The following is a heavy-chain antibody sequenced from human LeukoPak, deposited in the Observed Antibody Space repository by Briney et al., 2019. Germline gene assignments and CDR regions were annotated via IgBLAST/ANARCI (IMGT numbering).Heavy chain of an antibody. CDR3: ARHGAVVPAAQYYYYGMDV. V-gene: IGHV4-39*01. J-gene: IGHJ6*02. D-gene: IGHD2-2*01. CDR2: IYYSGST. Sequence: SETLSLTCTVSGGSISSSSYYWGWIRQPPGKGLEWIGSIYYSGSTYYNPSLKSRVTISVDTSKNQFSLKLSSVTAADTAVHYCARHGAVVPAAQYYYYGMDVWGQGTTVTVSS. CDR1: GGSISSSSYY.